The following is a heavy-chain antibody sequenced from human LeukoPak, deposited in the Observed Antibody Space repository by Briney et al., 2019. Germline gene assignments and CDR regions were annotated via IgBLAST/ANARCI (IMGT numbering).Heavy chain of an antibody. CDR1: GASISGYY. CDR3: ARGGWSLDY. CDR2: IYTIGST. D-gene: IGHD6-19*01. V-gene: IGHV4-4*07. Sequence: PSETLSLTCTVSGASISGYYWSWIRQPAGKGLEWIGRIYTIGSTNYNPSLKSRVTMSVDTSKNQFSLNLTSVTAADTAVYYCARGGWSLDYWGQGTLVTVSS. J-gene: IGHJ4*02.